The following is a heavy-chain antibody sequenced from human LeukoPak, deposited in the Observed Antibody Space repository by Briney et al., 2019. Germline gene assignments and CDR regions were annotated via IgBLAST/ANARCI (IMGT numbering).Heavy chain of an antibody. CDR2: LYTNDNT. CDR3: ARGVVTDDYYMDV. V-gene: IGHV4-61*02. J-gene: IGHJ6*03. D-gene: IGHD2-21*02. CDR1: GGSISSGRYY. Sequence: SETLSLTCSVSGGSISSGRYYWTWIRQPAGKGLEWIGRLYTNDNTNYDPSLESRVSISVDTSKSQFYLQLTSVTAADTAVYFCARGVVTDDYYMDVWGKGITVIASS.